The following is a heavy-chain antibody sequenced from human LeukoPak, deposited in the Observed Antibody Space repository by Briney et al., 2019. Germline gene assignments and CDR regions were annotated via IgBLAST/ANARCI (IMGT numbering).Heavy chain of an antibody. CDR1: GFPLTDKY. D-gene: IGHD1-14*01. CDR2: INNVGNII. Sequence: GGSLRLFCGASGFPLTDKYMIWIRQARGKGLEWVVYINNVGNIIYYADSVKGRFTISRDTAKQSLYLQMNSLRAEDTALYFCARPEDLGTVYYWGRGTLVTVSS. V-gene: IGHV3-11*04. J-gene: IGHJ4*02. CDR3: ARPEDLGTVYY.